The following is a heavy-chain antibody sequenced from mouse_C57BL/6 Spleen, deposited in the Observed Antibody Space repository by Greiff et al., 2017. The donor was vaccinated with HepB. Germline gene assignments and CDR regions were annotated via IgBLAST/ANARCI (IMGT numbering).Heavy chain of an antibody. CDR1: GYTFTDYY. Sequence: EVQLQQSGPVLVKPGASVKMSCKASGYTFTDYYMNWVKQSHGKSLEWIGVINPYNGGTSYNQKFKGKATLTVDKSSSTAYMELNILTSEDSAVYYCARLSNPYWYFDVWGTGTTVTVSS. CDR2: INPYNGGT. J-gene: IGHJ1*03. CDR3: ARLSNPYWYFDV. D-gene: IGHD2-5*01. V-gene: IGHV1-19*01.